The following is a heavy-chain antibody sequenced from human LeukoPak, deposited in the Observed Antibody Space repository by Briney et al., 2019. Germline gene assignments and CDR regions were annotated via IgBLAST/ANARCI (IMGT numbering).Heavy chain of an antibody. Sequence: ASVKVSCKASGYTFTGYYMHWVRQAPGQGPEWLGRINPNSGGAHFAQNFQGRVTLTRDTSISTAYMELSRLRSDDTAVYYCARGKDGLDYWGQGTLVTVSS. J-gene: IGHJ4*02. CDR3: ARGKDGLDY. D-gene: IGHD3-16*01. V-gene: IGHV1-2*06. CDR2: INPNSGGA. CDR1: GYTFTGYY.